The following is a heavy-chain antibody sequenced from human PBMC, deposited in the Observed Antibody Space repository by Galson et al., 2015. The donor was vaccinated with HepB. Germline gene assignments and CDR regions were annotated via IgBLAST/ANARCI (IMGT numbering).Heavy chain of an antibody. D-gene: IGHD3-3*01. CDR3: ARAAGREIFGVVIMVDWFDP. V-gene: IGHV1-8*01. J-gene: IGHJ5*02. Sequence: SVKVSCKASGYTFTSYDINWVRQATGQGLEWMGWMNPNSGNTGYAQKFQGRVTMTRNTSISTAYMELSSLRSGDTAVYYCARAAGREIFGVVIMVDWFDPWGQEPWSPSPQ. CDR2: MNPNSGNT. CDR1: GYTFTSYD.